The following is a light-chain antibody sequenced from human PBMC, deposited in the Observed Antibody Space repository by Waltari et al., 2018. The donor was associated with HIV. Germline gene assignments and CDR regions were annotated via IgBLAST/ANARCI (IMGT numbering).Light chain of an antibody. Sequence: QSVLTQPPSASGTPAQRVTISCSGRPSHIRRNTVTWFQQFPGTAPKVLIFGKNQRPSGVPARFSGSKSGTSASLAISGLQSEDEADYYCASWDDSLNGPVFGGGTKLTVV. CDR3: ASWDDSLNGPV. V-gene: IGLV1-44*01. CDR2: GKN. J-gene: IGLJ2*01. CDR1: PSHIRRNT.